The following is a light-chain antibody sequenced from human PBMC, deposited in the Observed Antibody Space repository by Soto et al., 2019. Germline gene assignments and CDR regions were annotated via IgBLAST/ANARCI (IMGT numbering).Light chain of an antibody. CDR1: RALGDHNF. V-gene: IGLV2-14*01. CDR2: EVS. Sequence: RAEGSGTPEQSITFPLTGPRALGDHNFVSWYQHHPGKAPKLLIYEVSHRPSGGSNRFSGSKSGNAAALNISCLQSEDGADSYCKYSPAYAIITSGFGG. J-gene: IGLJ3*02. CDR3: KYSPAYAIITSG.